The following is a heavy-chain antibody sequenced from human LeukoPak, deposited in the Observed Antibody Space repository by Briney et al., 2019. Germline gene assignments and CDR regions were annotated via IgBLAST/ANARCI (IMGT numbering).Heavy chain of an antibody. CDR2: IYYSGST. CDR1: GGSISSYY. J-gene: IGHJ4*02. D-gene: IGHD1-26*01. CDR3: ARGRWELDFDY. Sequence: SETLSLTCTVSGGSISSYYWSWIRQPPGKGLEWIGYIYYSGSTNYNPSLKSRVTISVDTSKNRFSLKLSSVTAADTAVYYCARGRWELDFDYWGQGTLVTVSS. V-gene: IGHV4-59*01.